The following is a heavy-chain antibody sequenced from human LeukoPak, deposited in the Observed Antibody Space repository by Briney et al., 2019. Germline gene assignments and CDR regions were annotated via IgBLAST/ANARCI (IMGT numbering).Heavy chain of an antibody. CDR2: IYYSGST. D-gene: IGHD1-1*01. Sequence: PSQTLSLTCTVSGGSISSGDYYWSWIRQPPGKGLESIGFIYYSGSTYYNPSLKSRVTISVDTSKNQFPLRLSSVTAADTAVYYCARERAAKTRFDYWGQGTLVTVSS. CDR1: GGSISSGDYY. CDR3: ARERAAKTRFDY. J-gene: IGHJ4*02. V-gene: IGHV4-30-4*01.